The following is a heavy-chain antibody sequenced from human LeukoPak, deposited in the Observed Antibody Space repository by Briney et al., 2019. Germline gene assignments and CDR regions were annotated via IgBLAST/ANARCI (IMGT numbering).Heavy chain of an antibody. CDR2: TYYRSKWYN. V-gene: IGHV6-1*01. D-gene: IGHD7-27*01. CDR3: ATNWGWDAFDI. Sequence: SQTLSLTCAISGDSVSSNSAAWNRIRQSPSRGLEWLGRTYYRSKWYNDYAVSVKSRITINPDTSKNQFSLQLNSVTPEDTAVYYCATNWGWDAFDIWGQGTMVTVSS. J-gene: IGHJ3*02. CDR1: GDSVSSNSAA.